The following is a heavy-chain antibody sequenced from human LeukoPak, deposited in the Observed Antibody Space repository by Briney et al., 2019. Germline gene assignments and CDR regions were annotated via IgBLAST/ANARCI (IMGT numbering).Heavy chain of an antibody. CDR3: ARRRWGWFDY. V-gene: IGHV4-39*01. Sequence: SETLSPTCTVSGGSISSSSYYLGWTRQPPGKGLGWIGSIYYSGSTYYNPSLKSRVTISVDTSKNQFSLKLSSVTAADTDVYYCARRRWGWFDYWGQGTLVTVSS. J-gene: IGHJ4*02. CDR2: IYYSGST. CDR1: GGSISSSSYY. D-gene: IGHD4-23*01.